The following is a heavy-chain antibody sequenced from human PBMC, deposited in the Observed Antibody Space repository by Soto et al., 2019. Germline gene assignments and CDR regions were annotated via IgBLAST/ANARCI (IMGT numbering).Heavy chain of an antibody. J-gene: IGHJ4*02. Sequence: PGESLKISCKTSGYRFTESWIGWVRQMPGKGLEWMGIIYPGDSKTRYSPSFQGQVTISADKSINTAYLQWSSLRASDTAMYYCARGDTAMAPYYFDYWGQGTLVTVSS. CDR3: ARGDTAMAPYYFDY. D-gene: IGHD5-18*01. CDR1: GYRFTESW. V-gene: IGHV5-51*01. CDR2: IYPGDSKT.